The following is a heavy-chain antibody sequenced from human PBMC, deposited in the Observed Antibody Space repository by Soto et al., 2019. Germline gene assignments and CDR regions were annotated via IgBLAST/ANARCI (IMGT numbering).Heavy chain of an antibody. Sequence: EVQLVESGGGLVQPGGSLRLSCAASGFTFSSYSMNWVRQAPGKGLEWVSYISSSSSTIYYADSVKGRFTISRDNAKNSRYLQMNSLRDEDTAVYYWARDSGYSYGPFDYWGQGTLVTVSS. CDR3: ARDSGYSYGPFDY. J-gene: IGHJ4*02. CDR1: GFTFSSYS. V-gene: IGHV3-48*02. D-gene: IGHD5-18*01. CDR2: ISSSSSTI.